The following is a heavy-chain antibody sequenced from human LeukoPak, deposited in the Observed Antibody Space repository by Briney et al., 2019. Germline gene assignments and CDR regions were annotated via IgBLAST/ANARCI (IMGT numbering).Heavy chain of an antibody. CDR2: ILYDNK. D-gene: IGHD2-15*01. CDR1: GFTFSSFG. V-gene: IGHV3-33*05. CDR3: ARYCSGGCYSGVDY. Sequence: GRSLRLSCAASGFTFSSFGMHWVRQAPGRGLEWVALILYDNKYYTDSVKGRFTISRDNSKNTLYLQMDSLRAEDTAVYYCARYCSGGCYSGVDYWGQGTWSPSPQ. J-gene: IGHJ4*02.